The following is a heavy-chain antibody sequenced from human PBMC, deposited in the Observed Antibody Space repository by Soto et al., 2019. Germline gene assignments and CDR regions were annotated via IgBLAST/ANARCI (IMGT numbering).Heavy chain of an antibody. D-gene: IGHD3-22*01. Sequence: EVQLLESGGGLVQPGGSLRLSCAASGFTFSGYAMSWVRQAPGKGLEWVSSISGNGSSTYYADSVKGRFTISRDNSKKMLYLQMNSLRVEDTAIYYCAKNRLMAIIVSACGDWGQGTLVTDSS. CDR2: ISGNGSST. CDR1: GFTFSGYA. V-gene: IGHV3-23*01. CDR3: AKNRLMAIIVSACGD. J-gene: IGHJ4*02.